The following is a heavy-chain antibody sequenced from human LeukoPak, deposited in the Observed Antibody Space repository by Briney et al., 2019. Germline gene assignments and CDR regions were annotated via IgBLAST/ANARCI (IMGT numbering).Heavy chain of an antibody. Sequence: GGSLRLSCVASGFTFSIYSMNWVRQAPGKGLEWSSYISGSSSTTYYADSVKGRFTISRDNAKKSLYLHMNSLRDEDTAVYYCARMFNSDWSPLDNWGQGTLVTVSS. CDR1: GFTFSIYS. CDR2: ISGSSSTT. D-gene: IGHD6-19*01. CDR3: ARMFNSDWSPLDN. V-gene: IGHV3-48*02. J-gene: IGHJ4*02.